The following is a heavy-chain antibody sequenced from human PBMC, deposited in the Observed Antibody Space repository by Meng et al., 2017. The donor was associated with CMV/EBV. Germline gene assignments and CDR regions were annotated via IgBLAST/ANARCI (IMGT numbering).Heavy chain of an antibody. V-gene: IGHV1-69*12. J-gene: IGHJ4*02. D-gene: IGHD3-16*01. CDR1: GGTFSSYA. CDR3: ARKGTFGGAVGAFDD. Sequence: QVQLVQSGAEVKKPXSSVKVXCKASGGTFSSYAISWVRQAPGQGLEWMGGIIPIFGTANYAQKFQGRVTITADESTSTAYMELSSLRSEDTAVYYCARKGTFGGAVGAFDDWGQGTLVTVSS. CDR2: IIPIFGTA.